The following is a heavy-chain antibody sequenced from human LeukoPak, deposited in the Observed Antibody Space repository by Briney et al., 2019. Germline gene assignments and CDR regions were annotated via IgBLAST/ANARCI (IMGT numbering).Heavy chain of an antibody. CDR2: IIPIFGTA. V-gene: IGHV1-69*13. CDR3: ARDQAVSTGGWFDP. J-gene: IGHJ5*02. D-gene: IGHD4-17*01. Sequence: GASVKVSCKASGGTFSSYAISWVRQAPGQGLEWMGGIIPIFGTANYAQKFQGRVTITADESTSTAYMELRSLRSEDTAVYYCARDQAVSTGGWFDPWGQGTLVTVSS. CDR1: GGTFSSYA.